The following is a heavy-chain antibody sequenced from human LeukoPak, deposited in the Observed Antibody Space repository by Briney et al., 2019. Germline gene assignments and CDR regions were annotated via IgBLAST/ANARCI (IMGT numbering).Heavy chain of an antibody. J-gene: IGHJ3*02. CDR1: GFTFSNYN. Sequence: GGSLRLSCAASGFTFSNYNMNWVRQAPGKGLEWVSYISSRGSYTYYADSVKRRFTISRDNAKNSLYLQMNSLRAEDTAVYYCARIDAFDIWGQGTMVTVSS. CDR3: ARIDAFDI. V-gene: IGHV3-21*06. CDR2: ISSRGSYT.